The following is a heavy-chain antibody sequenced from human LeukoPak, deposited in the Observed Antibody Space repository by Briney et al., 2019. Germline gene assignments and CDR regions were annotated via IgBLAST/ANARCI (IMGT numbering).Heavy chain of an antibody. CDR2: MNPNSGNT. J-gene: IGHJ4*02. V-gene: IGHV1-8*03. D-gene: IGHD3-3*01. CDR1: GYTFTSYD. CDR3: TRGLWGTGFWNGYYAH. Sequence: ASVKVSCKASGYTFTSYDINWVRQATGQGLEWMGWMNPNSGNTGYAQKFQGRVTFTRDTSISTAYMELSSLRSEDTAVYYCTRGLWGTGFWNGYYAHWGQGTLVTASS.